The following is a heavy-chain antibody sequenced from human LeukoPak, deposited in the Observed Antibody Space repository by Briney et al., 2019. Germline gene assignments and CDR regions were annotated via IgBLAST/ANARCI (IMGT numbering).Heavy chain of an antibody. J-gene: IGHJ4*02. CDR2: IYYSGST. D-gene: IGHD3-10*01. CDR3: ARAYYYGSGALDY. V-gene: IGHV4-59*01. CDR1: GGSISSYY. Sequence: SETLSLTCTVSGGSISSYYWSWIRQPPGKGLEWIGYIYYSGSTNYNPSLKSRVTISVDTSKNQFSLKLSSVTAADTAVYYCARAYYYGSGALDYWGQGTLVTVSS.